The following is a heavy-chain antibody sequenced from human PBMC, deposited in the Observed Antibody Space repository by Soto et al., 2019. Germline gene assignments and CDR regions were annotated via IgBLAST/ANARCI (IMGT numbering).Heavy chain of an antibody. CDR2: MNPNSGNT. CDR1: GYTFTSYD. CDR3: ARGLNGKQLADYYYYGMDV. J-gene: IGHJ6*02. V-gene: IGHV1-8*01. D-gene: IGHD6-6*01. Sequence: QVQLVQSGAEVKKPGASVKVSCKASGYTFTSYDINWVRQATGQGLEWMGWMNPNSGNTGYAQKFQGRVTMTRNASISTAYMGLSSLRSEDTAAYYCARGLNGKQLADYYYYGMDVWGQGTTVTVSS.